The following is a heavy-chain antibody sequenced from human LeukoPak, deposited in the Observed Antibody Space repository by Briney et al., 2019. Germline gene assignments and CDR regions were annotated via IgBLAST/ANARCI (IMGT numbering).Heavy chain of an antibody. V-gene: IGHV3-30-3*01. CDR2: ISYDGSSN. Sequence: GGSLRLSCAASGFTFSSYAIYWVRQAPGKGLEWVALISYDGSSNHYADSVKGRFTISRDNSKNTLYLEINSLRPEDTAVYYCARDYYDSSGYYAHYYWGQGTLVTVSS. CDR1: GFTFSSYA. J-gene: IGHJ4*02. CDR3: ARDYYDSSGYYAHYY. D-gene: IGHD3-22*01.